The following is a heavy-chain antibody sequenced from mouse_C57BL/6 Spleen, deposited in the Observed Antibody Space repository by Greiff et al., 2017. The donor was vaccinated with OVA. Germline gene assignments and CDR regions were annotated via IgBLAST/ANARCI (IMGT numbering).Heavy chain of an antibody. J-gene: IGHJ4*01. Sequence: VQLQESGPGLVAPSQSLSITCTVSGFSLTSYAISWVRQPPGRGLEWLGVIWTGGGTNYNSALKSRLSISKDNSKSQVFLKMNSLQTDDTARYYCATIYYDYGRAMDYWGQGTSVTVSS. CDR2: IWTGGGT. CDR1: GFSLTSYA. CDR3: ATIYYDYGRAMDY. V-gene: IGHV2-9-1*01. D-gene: IGHD2-4*01.